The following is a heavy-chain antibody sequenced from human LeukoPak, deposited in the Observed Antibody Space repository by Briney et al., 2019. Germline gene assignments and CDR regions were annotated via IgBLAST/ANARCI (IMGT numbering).Heavy chain of an antibody. CDR1: GFTFSNCW. J-gene: IGHJ3*02. CDR2: IKQDGSEK. V-gene: IGHV3-7*01. D-gene: IGHD3-10*01. CDR3: ARGNSGAFDI. Sequence: PGGSLRLPCAASGFTFSNCWINWVRQAPGKGLEWVANIKQDGSEKSYVDPVKGRFTISRDNTKNSLYLQMNSLRVEDTAVYYCARGNSGAFDIWGRGTMVTVSS.